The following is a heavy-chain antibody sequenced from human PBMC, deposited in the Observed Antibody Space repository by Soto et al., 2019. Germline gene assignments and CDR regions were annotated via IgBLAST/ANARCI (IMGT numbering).Heavy chain of an antibody. CDR3: ARVRQGCSANNCYFDP. D-gene: IGHD1-1*01. CDR1: GGSVRAPDW. Sequence: SETLSLTCTLSGGSVRAPDWWNWVRQSPDKGLEWIAEVHISGHSNYNPSLRSRVSVSIDSPKNQFYLNLNSVTAADTAICYCARVRQGCSANNCYFDPWGQGTQVTVSS. J-gene: IGHJ5*01. CDR2: VHISGHS. V-gene: IGHV4-4*02.